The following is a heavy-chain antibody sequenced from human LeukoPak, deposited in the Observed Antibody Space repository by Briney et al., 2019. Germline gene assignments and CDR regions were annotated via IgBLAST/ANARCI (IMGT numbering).Heavy chain of an antibody. CDR3: ARADIIVVAGATPVGSGFEY. CDR1: GYTFTSSY. CDR2: ISAHKGDT. J-gene: IGHJ4*02. D-gene: IGHD2-15*01. Sequence: GASVKVSCKASGYTFTSSYMHWVRQAPGQGLEWMGWISAHKGDTEYAQKFQGRVTMTRDTSTSTAYMELQSLTSDDTAVYYCARADIIVVAGATPVGSGFEYWGQGALITVS. V-gene: IGHV1-18*04.